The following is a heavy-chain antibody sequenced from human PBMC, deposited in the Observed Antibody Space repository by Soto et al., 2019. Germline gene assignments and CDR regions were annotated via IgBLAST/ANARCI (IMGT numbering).Heavy chain of an antibody. V-gene: IGHV3-15*01. Sequence: GGSLRLSCAASGFTFSNAWMSWVRQAPGKGLEWVGRIKSKTDGGTTDYAAPVKGRFTISRDDSKNTLYLQMNSLKTEDTAVYYCTTGALFWQQLVSPVPGGSYWGQGTLVTVS. CDR2: IKSKTDGGTT. CDR1: GFTFSNAW. CDR3: TTGALFWQQLVSPVPGGSY. J-gene: IGHJ4*02. D-gene: IGHD6-13*01.